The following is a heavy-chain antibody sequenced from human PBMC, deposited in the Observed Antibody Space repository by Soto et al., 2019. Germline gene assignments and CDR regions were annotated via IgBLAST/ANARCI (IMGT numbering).Heavy chain of an antibody. V-gene: IGHV3-30*18. D-gene: IGHD3-3*01. CDR2: ISYDGSNK. CDR3: AKDVLRFFDWLACYGMDV. CDR1: GFTFSSYG. Sequence: QVQLVESGGGVVQPGRSLRLSCAASGFTFSSYGMHWVRQAPGKGLEWVAVISYDGSNKYYADSVKGRFTISRDNSKNTQYLQMNSLRAEDTAVYYCAKDVLRFFDWLACYGMDVWGQGTTVTVSS. J-gene: IGHJ6*02.